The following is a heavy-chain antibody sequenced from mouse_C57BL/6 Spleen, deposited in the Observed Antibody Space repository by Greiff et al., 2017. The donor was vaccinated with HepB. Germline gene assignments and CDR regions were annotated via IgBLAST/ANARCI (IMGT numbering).Heavy chain of an antibody. Sequence: QVQLQQPGAEPVKPGASVKLSCKASGYTFTSYWMHWVKQRPGQGLEWIGMIHPNSGSTNYNEKFKSKATLTVDKSSSTAYMQLSSLTSEDSAVYYCARSDYDYHWYFDVWGTGTTVTVSS. CDR1: GYTFTSYW. CDR2: IHPNSGST. CDR3: ARSDYDYHWYFDV. V-gene: IGHV1-64*01. J-gene: IGHJ1*03. D-gene: IGHD2-4*01.